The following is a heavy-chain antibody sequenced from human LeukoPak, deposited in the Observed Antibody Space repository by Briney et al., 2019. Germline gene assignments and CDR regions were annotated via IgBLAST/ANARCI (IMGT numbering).Heavy chain of an antibody. CDR2: ISGSGGST. V-gene: IGHV3-23*01. D-gene: IGHD6-19*01. CDR1: GFTFSSYA. Sequence: QPGGSLRLSCAASGFTFSSYAMSWVRQAPGKGLEWVSAISGSGGSTYYADSVKGRFTISRDNSKNTLYLQMNSLRAEDTAVYYCAKSERGSGWSGAFGYFQHWGQGTLVTVSS. J-gene: IGHJ1*01. CDR3: AKSERGSGWSGAFGYFQH.